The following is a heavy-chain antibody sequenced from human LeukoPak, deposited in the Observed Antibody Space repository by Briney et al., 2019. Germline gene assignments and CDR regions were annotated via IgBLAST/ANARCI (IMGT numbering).Heavy chain of an antibody. D-gene: IGHD3-22*01. Sequence: PGGSLRLSCAPSGFTVSSNYMSWVRQAPGKGLEWVSVIYSGGSTYYADSVKGRFTISRDNSKNTLYLQMNSLRAEDTAVYYCARDYYDSSGYRHDAFDIWGQGTMVTVSS. CDR2: IYSGGST. V-gene: IGHV3-53*01. J-gene: IGHJ3*02. CDR1: GFTVSSNY. CDR3: ARDYYDSSGYRHDAFDI.